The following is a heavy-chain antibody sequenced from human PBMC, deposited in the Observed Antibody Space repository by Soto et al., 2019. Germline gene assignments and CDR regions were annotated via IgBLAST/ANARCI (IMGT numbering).Heavy chain of an antibody. D-gene: IGHD3-22*01. J-gene: IGHJ5*01. CDR1: GGSISSGDYY. Sequence: SETLSLTCTVSGGSISSGDYYWSWIRQPPGKGLEWIGYIYYTGSTYYNPSLKGRVTISADTSKNQFSLKLSSVTAADTAVYYCARDFYYDSSGYRYNYFDSWGQGTLVTVSS. CDR3: ARDFYYDSSGYRYNYFDS. CDR2: IYYTGST. V-gene: IGHV4-30-4*01.